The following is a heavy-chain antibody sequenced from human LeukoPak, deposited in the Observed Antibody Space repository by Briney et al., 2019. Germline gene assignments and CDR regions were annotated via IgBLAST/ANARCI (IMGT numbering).Heavy chain of an antibody. CDR1: GGSFSGYY. Sequence: SETLSLTCAVYGGSFSGYYWSWIRQPPGKGLEWIGEINHSGSTNYNPSLKSRVTISVDTSKNQFSLKLSSVTAADTAVYYCARGLSRGYYYMDVWGKGTTVTVSS. CDR3: ARGLSRGYYYMDV. CDR2: INHSGST. V-gene: IGHV4-34*01. D-gene: IGHD2-2*01. J-gene: IGHJ6*03.